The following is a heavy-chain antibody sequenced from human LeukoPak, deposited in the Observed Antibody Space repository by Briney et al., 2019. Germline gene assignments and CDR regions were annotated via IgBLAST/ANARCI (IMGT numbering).Heavy chain of an antibody. CDR1: RDTVSSNTAA. V-gene: IGHV6-1*01. Sequence: SQTLSLTCVISRDTVSSNTAAWNSIRQSPSRGLEWLGRTYYRSKWYNDYAVSVKSGITINPDTSKNQFSLQLNSVTPEDTAIYYCAREGGLDAFDIWGQGTMVTVSS. CDR3: AREGGLDAFDI. D-gene: IGHD3-16*01. J-gene: IGHJ3*02. CDR2: TYYRSKWYN.